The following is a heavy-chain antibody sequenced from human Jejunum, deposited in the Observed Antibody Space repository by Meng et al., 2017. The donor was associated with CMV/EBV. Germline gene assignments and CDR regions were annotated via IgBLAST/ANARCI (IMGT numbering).Heavy chain of an antibody. D-gene: IGHD5-24*01. J-gene: IGHJ4*02. V-gene: IGHV1-69*12. CDR1: GGSVNNYA. CDR3: ARGFLNGYQPFDY. Sequence: QVQLMQSGAEVKEPGSSIKVSCKSSGGSVNNYAFNWVRQAPGQGLEWMGGIIAIFKTPNYAQKFQGRLTITADESTGTSYMELTSLTSEDTAVYYCARGFLNGYQPFDYWGQGTLVTVSS. CDR2: IIAIFKTP.